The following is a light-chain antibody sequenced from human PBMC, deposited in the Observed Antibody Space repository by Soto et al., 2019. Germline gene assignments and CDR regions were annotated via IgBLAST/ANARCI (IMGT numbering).Light chain of an antibody. CDR2: DAS. CDR1: HSVSSSY. CDR3: QQYGSSPPT. J-gene: IGKJ4*01. V-gene: IGKV3-20*01. Sequence: EIVFTQSPGTLALSPGERASLSCRASHSVSSSYLAWYQQRPGQAPRLLIYDASSRATGIPDRFSGSGSGTDFTLTISRLEPEDFAVYYCQQYGSSPPTLGGGTKVDIK.